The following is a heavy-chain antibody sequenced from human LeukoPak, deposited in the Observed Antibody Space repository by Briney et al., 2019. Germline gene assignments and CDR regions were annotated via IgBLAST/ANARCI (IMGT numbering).Heavy chain of an antibody. CDR2: INPKSGGT. CDR3: ARDLTDNWFDP. D-gene: IGHD2-8*02. CDR1: GYTFTGYY. V-gene: IGHV1-2*02. J-gene: IGHJ5*02. Sequence: ASVKVSFKASGYTFTGYYMHWVRQAPGQGLEWMGWINPKSGGTNYALKFQGRVTMTRDTSISTAYMELSGLRSDDTAVYYCARDLTDNWFDPWGQGTLVTVSS.